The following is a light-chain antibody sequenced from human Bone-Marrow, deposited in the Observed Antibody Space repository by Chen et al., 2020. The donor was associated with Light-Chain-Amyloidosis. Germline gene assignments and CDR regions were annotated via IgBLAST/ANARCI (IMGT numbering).Light chain of an antibody. CDR3: QVWDRSSDRPV. J-gene: IGLJ3*02. CDR2: DDS. Sequence: SYVLTQPSSVSVAPGQTATIACGGNNIGSTSVHWYQQKPGQAPLLVVYDDSDRPSGIPERWSGSNSGNTATLTISRVEAGDEDDYYCQVWDRSSDRPVFGGGTKLTVL. V-gene: IGLV3-21*02. CDR1: NIGSTS.